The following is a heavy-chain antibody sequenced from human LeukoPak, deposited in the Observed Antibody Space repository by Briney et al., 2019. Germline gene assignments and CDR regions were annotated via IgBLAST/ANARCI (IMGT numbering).Heavy chain of an antibody. J-gene: IGHJ4*02. CDR2: VSSDGSIK. CDR1: RFTLSIYG. Sequence: GGSLRLSSVAPRFTLSIYGRRRGRQAPGKGLEWVAVVSSDGSIKYNADSVKGRFTIFRDTSKNTVYLQMNSLGAEDTAFYYCARGHSSSWLGCVDYGGQGTLVTVSS. V-gene: IGHV3-30*03. CDR3: ARGHSSSWLGCVDY. D-gene: IGHD6-13*01.